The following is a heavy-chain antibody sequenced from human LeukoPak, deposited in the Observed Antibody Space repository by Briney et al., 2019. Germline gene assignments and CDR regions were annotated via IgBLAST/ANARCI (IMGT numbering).Heavy chain of an antibody. CDR2: IYYSGST. CDR1: GGSISSYY. CDR3: ARWPRYSSSWYKGPATHNDAFDI. Sequence: KASETLSLTCTVSGGSISSYYWSWIRQPPGKGLEWIGYIYYSGSTNYNPSLKRRVTISVDTSKNQFSLKLSSVTAADTAVYYCARWPRYSSSWYKGPATHNDAFDIWGQGTMVTVSS. V-gene: IGHV4-59*01. J-gene: IGHJ3*02. D-gene: IGHD6-13*01.